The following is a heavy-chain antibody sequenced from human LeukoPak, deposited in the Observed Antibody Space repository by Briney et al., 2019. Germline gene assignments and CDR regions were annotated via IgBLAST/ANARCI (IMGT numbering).Heavy chain of an antibody. CDR2: ISAYNGNT. CDR1: GYTFTSYG. CDR3: ARDRVDHGPPLWIDP. Sequence: GASVKVSCKASGYTFTSYGISWVRQAPGQGLEWMGWISAYNGNTNYAQKLQGRVTMTTDTSTSTAYMELRSLRSDDTAVYYCARDRVDHGPPLWIDPWGQGTLVTVSS. D-gene: IGHD1-14*01. J-gene: IGHJ5*02. V-gene: IGHV1-18*01.